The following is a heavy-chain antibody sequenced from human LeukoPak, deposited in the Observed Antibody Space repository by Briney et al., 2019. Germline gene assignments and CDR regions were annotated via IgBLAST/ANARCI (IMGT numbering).Heavy chain of an antibody. V-gene: IGHV3-21*01. CDR1: GFTFSSYS. Sequence: GGSLRLSCAASGFTFSSYSMNWVRQAPGKGLEWVSFISSSSSYIYYADSVKGRFTISRDNAKNSLDLQMNSLRDEDTAVYYCARSRPFGYWGQGTLVTVSS. CDR2: ISSSSSYI. D-gene: IGHD6-6*01. J-gene: IGHJ4*02. CDR3: ARSRPFGY.